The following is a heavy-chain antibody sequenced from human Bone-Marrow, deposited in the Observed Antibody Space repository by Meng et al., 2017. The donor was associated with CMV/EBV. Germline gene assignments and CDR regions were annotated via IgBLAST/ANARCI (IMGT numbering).Heavy chain of an antibody. CDR2: INPSGGST. CDR1: GYTFTGYY. V-gene: IGHV1-46*01. Sequence: ASVKVSCKASGYTFTGYYMHWVRQAPGQGLEWMGIINPSGGSTGYAQKFQGRVTITTDESTSTAYMEQSSLRSEDTAVYYCARARGGFIVGRIDSWGQGSLVTVSS. D-gene: IGHD1-26*01. CDR3: ARARGGFIVGRIDS. J-gene: IGHJ4*02.